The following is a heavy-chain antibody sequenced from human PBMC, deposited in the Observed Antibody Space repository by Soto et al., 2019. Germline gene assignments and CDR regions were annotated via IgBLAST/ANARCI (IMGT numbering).Heavy chain of an antibody. CDR3: ARTPWDGYTGYYFDY. CDR1: GGSISSSSYF. Sequence: SETLSLTCSVSGGSISSSSYFWGWIRQPPGKGLEWIGSIYYSGSTYYNPSLKSRVTVSVDTSKNQFSLKLSSVTAADTAVYSCARTPWDGYTGYYFDYWGQGTLVTVSS. J-gene: IGHJ4*02. V-gene: IGHV4-39*07. CDR2: IYYSGST. D-gene: IGHD5-18*01.